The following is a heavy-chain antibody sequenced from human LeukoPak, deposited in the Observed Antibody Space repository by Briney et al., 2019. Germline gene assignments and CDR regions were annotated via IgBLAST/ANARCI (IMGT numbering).Heavy chain of an antibody. CDR1: GGSISSYY. Sequence: SETLSLTCTVSGGSISSYYWSWIRQPAGKGLEWIGRIYTSGSTNYNPSLKSRVTMSVDTSKNQFSLKLSSVTAADTAVYYCARSYSYARIPIFDYWGQGTLVTVSS. V-gene: IGHV4-4*07. D-gene: IGHD5-18*01. J-gene: IGHJ4*02. CDR2: IYTSGST. CDR3: ARSYSYARIPIFDY.